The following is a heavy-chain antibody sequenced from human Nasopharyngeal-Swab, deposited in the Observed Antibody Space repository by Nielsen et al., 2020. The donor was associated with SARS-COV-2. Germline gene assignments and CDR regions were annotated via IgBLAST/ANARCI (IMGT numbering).Heavy chain of an antibody. V-gene: IGHV3-48*02. J-gene: IGHJ4*02. CDR3: ACDLELLTNYYALDY. Sequence: GESRKISCAASGFTFNTYGMNWVRQAPGKGLEWISYISDVNTIFYADSVKGRFTISRENAKNSLYLQMNSLRDEDTAVYYCACDLELLTNYYALDYWGQRTLVTVSS. CDR1: GFTFNTYG. D-gene: IGHD3-9*01. CDR2: ISDVNTI.